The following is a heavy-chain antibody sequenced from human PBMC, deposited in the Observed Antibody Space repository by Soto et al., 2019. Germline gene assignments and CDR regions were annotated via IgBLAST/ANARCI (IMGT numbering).Heavy chain of an antibody. Sequence: QVQLVQSGAEVKKPGASVKVSCKASGYTFTSYAMHWVRQAPGQRLEWMGWINAGNGNTKYSQKFQGRVTITRDTSASTAYMELSSLRSEDTAVYYCARSTDGPHYSYSYGMDVWGQGTTVTVSS. CDR1: GYTFTSYA. CDR2: INAGNGNT. CDR3: ARSTDGPHYSYSYGMDV. J-gene: IGHJ6*02. V-gene: IGHV1-3*01.